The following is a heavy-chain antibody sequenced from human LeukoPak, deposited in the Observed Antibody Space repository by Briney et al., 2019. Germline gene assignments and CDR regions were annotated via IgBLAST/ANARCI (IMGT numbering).Heavy chain of an antibody. Sequence: AASVKVSCKASGYTFTSYDFNWVRQATGQRPEWMGWMSPNSGDTGYAQKFQDRVTMIRNTSISTAYMELSSLRSDDTAVYYCARGPPNWGYDYWGPGTLVTVSS. CDR1: GYTFTSYD. D-gene: IGHD7-27*01. V-gene: IGHV1-8*01. CDR2: MSPNSGDT. CDR3: ARGPPNWGYDY. J-gene: IGHJ4*02.